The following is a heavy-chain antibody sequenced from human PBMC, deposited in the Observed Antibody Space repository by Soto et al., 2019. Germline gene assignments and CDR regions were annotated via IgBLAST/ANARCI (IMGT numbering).Heavy chain of an antibody. CDR1: GYTLTELS. Sequence: ASVKVSCKVSGYTLTELSMHWVRQAPGKGLEWMGGFDPEDGETIYAQKFQGRVTMTEDTSTDTAYMELSSLRSEDTAVYYCARFNRVVPAALHQSYYYYYYGMDVWGQGTTVTVSS. CDR2: FDPEDGET. V-gene: IGHV1-24*01. J-gene: IGHJ6*02. D-gene: IGHD2-2*01. CDR3: ARFNRVVPAALHQSYYYYYYGMDV.